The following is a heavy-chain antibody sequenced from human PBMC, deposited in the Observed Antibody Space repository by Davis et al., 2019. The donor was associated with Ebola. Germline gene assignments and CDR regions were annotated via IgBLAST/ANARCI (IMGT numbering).Heavy chain of an antibody. CDR2: IYNVYTM. Sequence: GGSLRLSCAASGFTVSSNYMNWVRQAPGKGLEWVSVIYNVYTMYYADSVKGRFTISRDSSINTVYLQMSSLRAEDTAVYYCARAEDDYGEYPDALDIWGQGTVVTVSS. D-gene: IGHD4-17*01. CDR3: ARAEDDYGEYPDALDI. CDR1: GFTVSSNY. J-gene: IGHJ3*02. V-gene: IGHV3-53*01.